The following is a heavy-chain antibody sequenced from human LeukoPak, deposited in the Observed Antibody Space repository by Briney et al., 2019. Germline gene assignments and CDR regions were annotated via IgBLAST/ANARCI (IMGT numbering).Heavy chain of an antibody. J-gene: IGHJ4*02. D-gene: IGHD2-21*01. Sequence: PGGSLRLSCGASGFTFSSYDMHWVRQAPGKGLEWVAVISYDGSNKYYADSVKGRFTISRDNSKNMLYLQMNSLRAEDTAVYYCARVEIPWSFDYWGQGTLVTVSS. V-gene: IGHV3-30*03. CDR2: ISYDGSNK. CDR3: ARVEIPWSFDY. CDR1: GFTFSSYD.